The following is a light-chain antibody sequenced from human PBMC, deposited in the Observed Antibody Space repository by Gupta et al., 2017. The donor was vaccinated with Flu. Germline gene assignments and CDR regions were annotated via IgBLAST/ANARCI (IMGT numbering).Light chain of an antibody. V-gene: IGLV3-21*02. CDR3: QVWDSSGDHPWV. J-gene: IGLJ3*02. CDR2: DDT. Sequence: SYVLTQPPSVSAAHGQTARITCGGNNSGSKRVNWYKQKPGQAPVLTVFDDTDRPSGSPERCSGSNSGNTASLTISRVEAGDEADYYCQVWDSSGDHPWVFGGGTKLTV. CDR1: NSGSKR.